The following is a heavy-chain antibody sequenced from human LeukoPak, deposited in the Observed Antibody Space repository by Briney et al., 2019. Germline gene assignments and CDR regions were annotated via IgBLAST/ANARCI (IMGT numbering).Heavy chain of an antibody. CDR3: AKQISNGANLYFDY. J-gene: IGHJ4*02. Sequence: GGSLRLSCAASGFAFSNYGMTWVRQAPGKGLDWVSTITGSGGSTYYADSVTGRFTISRDNSKNTLYLQMYRLRAEDTAVYYCAKQISNGANLYFDYWGQGTLVSVSS. V-gene: IGHV3-23*01. D-gene: IGHD1-1*01. CDR1: GFAFSNYG. CDR2: ITGSGGST.